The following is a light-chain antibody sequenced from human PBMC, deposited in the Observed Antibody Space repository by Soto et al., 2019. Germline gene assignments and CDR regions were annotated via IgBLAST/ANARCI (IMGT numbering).Light chain of an antibody. J-gene: IGKJ1*01. CDR1: QSVLSSSNSKNY. V-gene: IGKV4-1*01. CDR2: WAS. Sequence: DMVITQSPDSLAVSLGERATINCKSSQSVLSSSNSKNYLVWYQQKPGQPPKLLISWASTRESGVPDRFSGSGSGTDFTHTISSLQAEDVAVYYCQQHYDSWTFGQGTKVEIK. CDR3: QQHYDSWT.